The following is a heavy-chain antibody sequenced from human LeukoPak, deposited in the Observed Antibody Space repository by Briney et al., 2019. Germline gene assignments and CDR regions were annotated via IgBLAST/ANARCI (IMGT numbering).Heavy chain of an antibody. CDR3: ARRAAAYYYDSSEIDY. CDR1: GGSISSGDYY. D-gene: IGHD3-22*01. V-gene: IGHV4-30-4*08. J-gene: IGHJ4*02. Sequence: PSQTLSLTCTVSGGSISSGDYYWSWIRQPPGKGLEWIGYIYYSGSTYYNPSLKSRVTISVDTSKNQFSLKLSSATAADTAVYYCARRAAAYYYDSSEIDYWGQGTLVTVSS. CDR2: IYYSGST.